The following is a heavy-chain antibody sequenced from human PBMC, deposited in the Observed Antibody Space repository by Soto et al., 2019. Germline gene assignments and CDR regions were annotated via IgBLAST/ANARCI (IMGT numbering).Heavy chain of an antibody. D-gene: IGHD5-18*01. J-gene: IGHJ4*02. Sequence: GGSLRLSCAASGFTFSSYAMSWVRQAPGKGLEWVSRIDGDGLSTTYADSVKGRFTISRDNAKNTLYLQMNSLEVEDTAVYFCTRLVDTGVVTLAFDYWGQGALVTVSS. CDR1: GFTFSSYA. V-gene: IGHV3-23*01. CDR3: TRLVDTGVVTLAFDY. CDR2: IDGDGLST.